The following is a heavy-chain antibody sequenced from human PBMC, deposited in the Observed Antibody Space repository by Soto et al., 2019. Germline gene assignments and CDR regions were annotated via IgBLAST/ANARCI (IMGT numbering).Heavy chain of an antibody. V-gene: IGHV3-48*01. CDR1: GGSFSSYT. CDR3: ARHPERIAQIGWFDP. Sequence: GGSLRLSCAASGGSFSSYTMNWVRQAPGKGLEWVSYISSSSSTIYYADSVKGRFTISRDNAKNSLYLQMNSLRAEDTAVYYCARHPERIAQIGWFDPWGQGTLVTVSS. J-gene: IGHJ5*02. D-gene: IGHD6-13*01. CDR2: ISSSSSTI.